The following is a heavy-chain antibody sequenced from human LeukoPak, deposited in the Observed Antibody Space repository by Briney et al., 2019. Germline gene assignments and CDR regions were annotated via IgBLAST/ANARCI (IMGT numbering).Heavy chain of an antibody. CDR1: GITISSYA. Sequence: GGSLRPSCAASGITISSYAMNWVRQSPGKGLEWVSGISASGDSTYYDDPVRGRFTISRDNSKNTLFLQMNRLRVEDTAVYYCAKQYYDFWSGSQDAFDTWGQGTMVTVSS. V-gene: IGHV3-23*01. J-gene: IGHJ3*02. CDR3: AKQYYDFWSGSQDAFDT. D-gene: IGHD3-3*01. CDR2: ISASGDST.